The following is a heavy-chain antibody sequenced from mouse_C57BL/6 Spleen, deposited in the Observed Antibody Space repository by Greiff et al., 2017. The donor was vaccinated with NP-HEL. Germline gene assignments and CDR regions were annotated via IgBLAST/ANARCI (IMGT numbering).Heavy chain of an antibody. CDR1: GYAFSRSW. CDR3: ARSHYSNYPAWFAY. Sequence: QVQLQQSGPELVKPGASVKISCKASGYAFSRSWMNWVKQRPGKGLEWIGRIYPGDGDTNYNGKFKGKATLTADKASSTAYMQLSSLTSEDSAVYFCARSHYSNYPAWFAYWGQGTLVTVSA. V-gene: IGHV1-82*01. D-gene: IGHD2-5*01. CDR2: IYPGDGDT. J-gene: IGHJ3*01.